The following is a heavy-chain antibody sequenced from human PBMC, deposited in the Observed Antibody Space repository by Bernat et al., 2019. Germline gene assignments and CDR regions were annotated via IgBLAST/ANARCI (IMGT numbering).Heavy chain of an antibody. CDR3: ARDWYYDFWSGYYTPIHYYYMDV. Sequence: QVQLVQSGAEVKKPGASVKVSCKASGYTFTSYGISWVRQAPGQGLEWVGWISAYNGNTNYAQKLQGRVTMTTDTSTSTAYMELRSLRSDDTAVYYCARDWYYDFWSGYYTPIHYYYMDVWGKGTTVTVSS. CDR1: GYTFTSYG. V-gene: IGHV1-18*01. CDR2: ISAYNGNT. J-gene: IGHJ6*03. D-gene: IGHD3-3*01.